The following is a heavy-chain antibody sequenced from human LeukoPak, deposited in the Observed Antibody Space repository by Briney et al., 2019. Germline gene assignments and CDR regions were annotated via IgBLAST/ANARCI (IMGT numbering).Heavy chain of an antibody. CDR2: INPSGAST. V-gene: IGHV1-46*01. CDR3: ARHPVTPSYYYYGMDV. Sequence: ASVKVSCKASGYTFTSYYMHWVRQAPGQGLEWMGIINPSGASTNYAQKFQGRVTMTRDTSTSTVYMELSSLRSEDTAVYYCARHPVTPSYYYYGMDVWGQGTTVTVSS. D-gene: IGHD4-23*01. J-gene: IGHJ6*02. CDR1: GYTFTSYY.